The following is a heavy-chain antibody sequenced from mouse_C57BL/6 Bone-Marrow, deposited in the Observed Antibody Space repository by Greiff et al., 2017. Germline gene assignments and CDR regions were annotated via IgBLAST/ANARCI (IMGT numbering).Heavy chain of an antibody. CDR3: ARLGGSS. CDR1: GYTFTSYG. D-gene: IGHD1-1*01. V-gene: IGHV1-59*01. CDR2: IGPSDSYT. J-gene: IGHJ3*01. Sequence: QVQLQQPGAELVRPGTSVKLSCEASGYTFTSYGMPWVKQRPGQGLEWVGVIGPSDSYTNYKQKFKGKATLTVDTSSSTAYLQLSSLTSGDSAVYYGARLGGSSWGQGTLVTVSA.